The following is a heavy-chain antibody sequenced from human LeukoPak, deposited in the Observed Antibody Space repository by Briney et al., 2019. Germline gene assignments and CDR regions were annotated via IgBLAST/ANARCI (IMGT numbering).Heavy chain of an antibody. CDR2: ISGNSRFV. CDR3: AREGGLRRHHFDY. D-gene: IGHD5-12*01. Sequence: PGGSLRLSCAASGFTFSSFGMNWVRQAPGKGLQWVASISGNSRFVYYVNSVKGRFTISRDNAKNSLYLQMNSLRAEDTALYYCAREGGLRRHHFDYWGQGTLVTVSS. V-gene: IGHV3-21*04. CDR1: GFTFSSFG. J-gene: IGHJ4*02.